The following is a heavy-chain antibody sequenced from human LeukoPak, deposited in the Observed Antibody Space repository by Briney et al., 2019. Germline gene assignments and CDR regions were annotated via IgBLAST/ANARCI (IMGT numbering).Heavy chain of an antibody. J-gene: IGHJ4*02. CDR3: AKDSKTYSGSYGVDY. CDR1: GFTFSSYG. CDR2: IRYDGSNK. D-gene: IGHD1-26*01. Sequence: PGESLRLSCAASGFTFSSYGMHWVRQAPGKGLEWVAFIRYDGSNKYYADSVKGRFTISRDNSKNTLYLQMNSLRAEDTAVYYRAKDSKTYSGSYGVDYWGQGTLVTVSS. V-gene: IGHV3-30*02.